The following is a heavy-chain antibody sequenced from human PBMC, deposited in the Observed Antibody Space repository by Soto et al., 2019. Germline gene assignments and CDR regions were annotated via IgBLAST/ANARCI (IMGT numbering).Heavy chain of an antibody. V-gene: IGHV1-69*05. CDR3: ATVQWLDKKFDY. J-gene: IGHJ4*02. D-gene: IGHD6-19*01. Sequence: ASVKDSCKASGGTFSSYAITWVRQAPGQGLEWMGRIIPIFGTANYNQKFQGRVTMTKDTSTDSAYMELSSLRSEDTSVYYCATVQWLDKKFDYWGQGTLVTVSS. CDR2: IIPIFGTA. CDR1: GGTFSSYA.